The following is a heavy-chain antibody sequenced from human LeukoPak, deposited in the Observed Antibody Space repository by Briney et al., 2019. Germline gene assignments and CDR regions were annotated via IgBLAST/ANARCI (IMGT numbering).Heavy chain of an antibody. CDR2: ISADNGNT. CDR1: GYTFSNYG. J-gene: IGHJ5*02. D-gene: IGHD3-9*01. Sequence: ASVKVSCKASGYTFSNYGISWVRQAPGQGLEWMGWISADNGNTKYAQELQSRVTMTTDTSTGTAYMELRSLRTDDTAVYYCARGGYDILTGYPFDPWGQGTLVTVSS. CDR3: ARGGYDILTGYPFDP. V-gene: IGHV1-18*01.